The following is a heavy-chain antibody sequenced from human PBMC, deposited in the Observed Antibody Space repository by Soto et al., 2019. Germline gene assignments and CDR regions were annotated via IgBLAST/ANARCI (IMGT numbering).Heavy chain of an antibody. Sequence: QVQLVESGGGVVLPGRSLRLSCSASGFNVNSYGVHWVRQATGKVREWVAVIWYDGRNIFYADSVKGRFTVSRDNSKNRVYFQMNNLRGEDTAVCYCARDSGHVSTYVSDGLDLWGQGTMVTV. CDR2: IWYDGRNI. CDR1: GFNVNSYG. J-gene: IGHJ3*01. CDR3: ARDSGHVSTYVSDGLDL. D-gene: IGHD3-10*02. V-gene: IGHV3-33*01.